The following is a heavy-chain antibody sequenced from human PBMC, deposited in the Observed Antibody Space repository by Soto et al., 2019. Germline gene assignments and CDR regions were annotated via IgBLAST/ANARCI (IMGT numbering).Heavy chain of an antibody. Sequence: SETLSLTCTVSGGSLRGYSWSWIRQSPGKGLEWIGYVYSGVGTNYNPSLKSRVTISVDTSKNQFSLKLSSVTAADTAVYYCARLLWSRGDWFDPWGQGTLVTVS. CDR2: VYSGVGT. CDR3: ARLLWSRGDWFDP. D-gene: IGHD3-10*01. CDR1: GGSLRGYS. V-gene: IGHV4-59*08. J-gene: IGHJ5*02.